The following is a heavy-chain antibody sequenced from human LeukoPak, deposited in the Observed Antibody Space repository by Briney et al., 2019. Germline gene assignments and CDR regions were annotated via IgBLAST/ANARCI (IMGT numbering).Heavy chain of an antibody. V-gene: IGHV4-4*07. CDR3: ARDSVVPAADDAFDI. CDR2: IYTSGST. D-gene: IGHD2-2*01. J-gene: IGHJ3*02. Sequence: SETLSLTCTVSGGSISSYYWSWIRQPAGKGLEWIGRIYTSGSTNYDPSLKSRVTVSVGTSKNQFSLKLSSVTAADTAVYYCARDSVVPAADDAFDIWGQGTMVTVSS. CDR1: GGSISSYY.